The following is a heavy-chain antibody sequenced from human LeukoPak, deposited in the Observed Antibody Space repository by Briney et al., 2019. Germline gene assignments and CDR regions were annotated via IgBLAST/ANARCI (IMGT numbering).Heavy chain of an antibody. Sequence: SETLSLTCTVSGCSISSYYWSWIRQPPGKGLEWIGYIYYSGSTNYNPSLKSRVTISVDTSKNQFSLKLSSVTAADTAVYYCAAEGDGYNEPPWGQGTLVTVSS. V-gene: IGHV4-59*01. CDR2: IYYSGST. CDR3: AAEGDGYNEPP. J-gene: IGHJ5*02. D-gene: IGHD5-24*01. CDR1: GCSISSYY.